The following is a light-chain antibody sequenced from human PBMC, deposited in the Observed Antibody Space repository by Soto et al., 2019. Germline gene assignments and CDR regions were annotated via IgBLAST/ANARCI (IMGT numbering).Light chain of an antibody. V-gene: IGKV1-5*01. J-gene: IGKJ1*01. Sequence: DIQMTQCPAKYSSSVAVRLTITYWASQSISSWLAWYQQKPGKAPKLLIYDAFSLESGVPSRFSVSRSGTEFTLTITSLQPDDFATYYCQQYDSYPWTFGQGTKVDIK. CDR3: QQYDSYPWT. CDR1: QSISSW. CDR2: DAF.